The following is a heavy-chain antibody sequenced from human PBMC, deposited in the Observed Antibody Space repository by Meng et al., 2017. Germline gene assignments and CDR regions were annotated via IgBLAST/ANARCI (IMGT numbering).Heavy chain of an antibody. J-gene: IGHJ4*02. V-gene: IGHV1-46*01. CDR1: GYTITSYY. CDR3: ARARTDKLTIDY. D-gene: IGHD1-14*01. Sequence: QVQRVQFGAEVKNPGASVKVSCKASGYTITSYYMHWVRQAPGQGLEWMGIINPSGGSTSYAQKFQGRVTMTRDTSTSTVYMELSSLRSEDTAVYYCARARTDKLTIDYWGQGTLVTVSS. CDR2: INPSGGST.